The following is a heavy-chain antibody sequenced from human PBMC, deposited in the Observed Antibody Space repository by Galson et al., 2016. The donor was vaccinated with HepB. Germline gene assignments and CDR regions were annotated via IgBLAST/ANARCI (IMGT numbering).Heavy chain of an antibody. Sequence: SVKVSCKASGYTFTSYGISWVRQAPGQGLEWMGWISAYNGNPNYAQKLQGRVTMTTDTSTSTAYMELRSLRSDDTAVYYCARGPHDYGGNQGYYYYGMDVWGQGTTVTVSS. CDR1: GYTFTSYG. V-gene: IGHV1-18*01. J-gene: IGHJ6*02. CDR3: ARGPHDYGGNQGYYYYGMDV. CDR2: ISAYNGNP. D-gene: IGHD4-23*01.